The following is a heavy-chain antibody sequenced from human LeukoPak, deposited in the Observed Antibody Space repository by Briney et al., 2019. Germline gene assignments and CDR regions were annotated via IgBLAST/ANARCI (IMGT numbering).Heavy chain of an antibody. Sequence: PSQTLSLTCTVSGGSISSGGYYWSWIRQPPGKGLEWIGYIYHSGSTYYNPSLKSRVTISVDRSKNQFSLKLSSVTAADTAVYYCARDRRNYYDSQYYFDYWGQGTLVTVSS. CDR1: GGSISSGGYY. CDR3: ARDRRNYYDSQYYFDY. CDR2: IYHSGST. D-gene: IGHD3-22*01. V-gene: IGHV4-30-2*01. J-gene: IGHJ4*02.